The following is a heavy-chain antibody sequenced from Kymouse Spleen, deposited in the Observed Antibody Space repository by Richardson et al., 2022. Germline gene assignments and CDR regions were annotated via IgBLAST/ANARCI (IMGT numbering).Heavy chain of an antibody. V-gene: IGHV3-15*01. J-gene: IGHJ4*02. CDR2: IKSKTDGGTT. D-gene: IGHD1-26*01. CDR3: TPIVGASFFDY. Sequence: EVQLVESGGGLVKPGGSLRLSCAASGFTFSNAWMSWVRQAPGKGLEWVGRIKSKTDGGTTDYAAPVKGRFTISRDDSKNTLYLQMNSLKTEDTAVYYCTPIVGASFFDYWGQGTLVTVSS. CDR1: GFTFSNAW.